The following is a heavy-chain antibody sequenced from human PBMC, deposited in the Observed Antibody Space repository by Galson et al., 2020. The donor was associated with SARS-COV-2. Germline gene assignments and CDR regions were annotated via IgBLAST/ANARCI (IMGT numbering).Heavy chain of an antibody. V-gene: IGHV3-15*01. J-gene: IGHJ4*02. Sequence: SCAGSGFSFSFAWMNWVRQAPGKGLEWVGRIKSKADGETTDYAAPVKGRFTISRDDSENTLYLQMNSLKTEDTAMYYCTTDFPLRSGYDSRGFPAFDSWGQGSLVTVSS. CDR3: TTDFPLRSGYDSRGFPAFDS. D-gene: IGHD3-22*01. CDR2: IKSKADGETT. CDR1: GFSFSFAW.